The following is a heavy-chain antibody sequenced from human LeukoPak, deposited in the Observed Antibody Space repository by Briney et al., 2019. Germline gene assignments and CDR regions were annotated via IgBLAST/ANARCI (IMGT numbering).Heavy chain of an antibody. J-gene: IGHJ4*02. V-gene: IGHV4-4*07. D-gene: IGHD6-13*01. CDR2: IYTSGST. Sequence: SETLSLTCTVSGGSISSYYWSWIRQPAGKGLEWIGRIYTSGSTNYNPSLKSRVTMSVDTSKNQFSLKLSSVTAADTAVYYCARRYSSSLTTDYYFDYWGQGTLVTVSS. CDR3: ARRYSSSLTTDYYFDY. CDR1: GGSISSYY.